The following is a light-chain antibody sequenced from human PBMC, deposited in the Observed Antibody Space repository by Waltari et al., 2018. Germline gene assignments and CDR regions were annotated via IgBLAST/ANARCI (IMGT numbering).Light chain of an antibody. V-gene: IGLV1-44*01. Sequence: QSVVTQPPSTSATPGQRVTISCSGSSSNIGSNVVVWYQQLPETAPKLLIYDNNQRPSGFPARFSGSRSGTSASLAISGLQSDDEADYYCATWDDSLNGPVFGGGTKVTVL. CDR3: ATWDDSLNGPV. CDR1: SSNIGSNV. CDR2: DNN. J-gene: IGLJ2*01.